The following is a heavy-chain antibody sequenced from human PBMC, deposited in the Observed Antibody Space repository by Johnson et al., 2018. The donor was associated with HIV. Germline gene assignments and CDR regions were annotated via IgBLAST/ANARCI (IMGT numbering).Heavy chain of an antibody. CDR1: GFTFSSYA. Sequence: VQLVESGGGLVQPGGSLRLSCAASGFTFSSYAMSWVRQAPGKGLEWVSAISGSGGSTYYADSVKGRFTISRDNSKNSLYLQMSSLRAEDTAVYYCEREGVAVRYIDDAFDIWGQGTMVTVSS. J-gene: IGHJ3*02. CDR3: EREGVAVRYIDDAFDI. V-gene: IGHV3-23*04. D-gene: IGHD3-9*01. CDR2: ISGSGGST.